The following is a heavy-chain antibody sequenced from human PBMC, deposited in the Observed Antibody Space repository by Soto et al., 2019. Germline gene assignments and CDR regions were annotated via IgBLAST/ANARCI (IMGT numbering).Heavy chain of an antibody. CDR3: AKSLSRNWNYASLCFDY. CDR2: ISGSGGST. J-gene: IGHJ4*02. V-gene: IGHV3-23*01. CDR1: GFTFSSYA. D-gene: IGHD1-7*01. Sequence: GGSLRLSCAASGFTFSSYAMSWVRQAPGKGLEWVSAISGSGGSTYYADSVKGRFTISRDNSKNTLYLQMNSLRAEDTAVYYCAKSLSRNWNYASLCFDYWGQGTLVTVSS.